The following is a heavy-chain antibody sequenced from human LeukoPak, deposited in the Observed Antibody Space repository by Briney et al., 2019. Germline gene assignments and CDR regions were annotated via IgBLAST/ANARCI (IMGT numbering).Heavy chain of an antibody. Sequence: PSETLSLTCTVSGGSISSYYWSWIRQPPGKGLEWIGYIYYSGSTNHNPSLKSRVTISVDTSKNQFSLKLSSVTAADTAVYYCARVRPYDSSGYAFRYYFDYWGQGTLVTVSS. CDR2: IYYSGST. D-gene: IGHD3-22*01. J-gene: IGHJ4*02. CDR1: GGSISSYY. CDR3: ARVRPYDSSGYAFRYYFDY. V-gene: IGHV4-59*01.